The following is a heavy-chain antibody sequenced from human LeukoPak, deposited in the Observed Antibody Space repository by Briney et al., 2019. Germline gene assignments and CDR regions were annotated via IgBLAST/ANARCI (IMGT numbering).Heavy chain of an antibody. Sequence: SETLSLTCTVSGGSSSSGSYYWSWIRQPPGKGLEWIGYIYYSGSSNYNPSLKSRVTISVDTSKNQFSLKLSSVTAADTAVYYCARVIGIVGAGGAFDIWGQGTMVTVSS. J-gene: IGHJ3*02. CDR2: IYYSGSS. D-gene: IGHD1-26*01. CDR1: GGSSSSGSYY. V-gene: IGHV4-61*01. CDR3: ARVIGIVGAGGAFDI.